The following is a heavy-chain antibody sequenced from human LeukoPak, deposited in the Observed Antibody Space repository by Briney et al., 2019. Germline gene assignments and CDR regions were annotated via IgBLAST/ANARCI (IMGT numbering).Heavy chain of an antibody. CDR2: INPSGGST. CDR1: GYTFTSYY. J-gene: IGHJ6*04. V-gene: IGHV1-46*01. Sequence: ASVKVSCKASGYTFTSYYMHWVRQAPGQGLEWMGIINPSGGSTSYAQKFQGRVTMTRDTSTSTVYMELSSLRSEDTAVYYCWVRYYDISTGYDAPPSMDVWGKGTTVTVSS. D-gene: IGHD3-9*01. CDR3: WVRYYDISTGYDAPPSMDV.